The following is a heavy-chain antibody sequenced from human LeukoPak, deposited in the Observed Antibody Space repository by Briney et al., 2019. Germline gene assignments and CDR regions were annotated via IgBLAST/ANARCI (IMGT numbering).Heavy chain of an antibody. V-gene: IGHV4-39*02. Sequence: SETLSLTCTVSGDSISRSAYYWAWIRQPPGKGLEWIGSVYYGRSPYFNPSLESRATISVDTSKNHFPLKMSSVTAADTAVYYCARSSGTGTFSYWGQGTLVTVSS. CDR3: ARSSGTGTFSY. D-gene: IGHD6-25*01. J-gene: IGHJ4*02. CDR1: GDSISRSAYY. CDR2: VYYGRSP.